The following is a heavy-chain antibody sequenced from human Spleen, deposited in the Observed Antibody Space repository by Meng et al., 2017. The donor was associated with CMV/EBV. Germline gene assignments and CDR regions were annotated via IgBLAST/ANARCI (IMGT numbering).Heavy chain of an antibody. Sequence: QGQLQQSCPGLVKPSPTLSLTYTVSCGSVSSGGYYWTWIRQHPGKGLEWFGHIYYSGSTFYNPSLKRRVIISIDTSKNQFSLNLRSVTAADTAVYYCARVSSGWDYFDYWGQGALVTVSS. CDR2: IYYSGST. CDR3: ARVSSGWDYFDY. J-gene: IGHJ4*02. V-gene: IGHV4-31*03. CDR1: CGSVSSGGYY. D-gene: IGHD6-19*01.